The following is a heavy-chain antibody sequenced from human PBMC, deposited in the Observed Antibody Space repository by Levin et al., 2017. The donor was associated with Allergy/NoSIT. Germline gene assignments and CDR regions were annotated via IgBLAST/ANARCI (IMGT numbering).Heavy chain of an antibody. CDR1: GGSIDNTNW. V-gene: IGHV4-4*02. D-gene: IGHD2-21*02. CDR3: ARVDGYERYSYYLDS. J-gene: IGHJ4*02. Sequence: KSSETLSLTCAVSGGSIDNTNWWSWVRLPPGKGLEWLGDIFHTGRANYNPLLKSRATISIDKSKSQFSLSLTSMTSADTGMYYCARVDGYERYSYYLDSWGQGILVTVSS. CDR2: IFHTGRA.